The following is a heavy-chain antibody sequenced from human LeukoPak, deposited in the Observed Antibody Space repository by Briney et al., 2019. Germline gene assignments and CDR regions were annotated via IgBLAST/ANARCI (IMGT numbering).Heavy chain of an antibody. D-gene: IGHD2-8*01. CDR1: SGSFSGYY. CDR3: ASLASPAYCTNGVCYTADY. CDR2: INHSGST. V-gene: IGHV4-34*01. Sequence: SETLSLTCAVYSGSFSGYYWSWIRQPPGKGLEWIGEINHSGSTNYNPSLKSRVTISVDTSKNQFSLKLSSVTAADTAVYYCASLASPAYCTNGVCYTADYWGQGTLVTVSS. J-gene: IGHJ4*02.